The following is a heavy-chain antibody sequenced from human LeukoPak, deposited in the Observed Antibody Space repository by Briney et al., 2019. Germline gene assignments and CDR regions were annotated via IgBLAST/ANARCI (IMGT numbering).Heavy chain of an antibody. Sequence: SETLSLTCTVSGGSISSSSYYWGWIRQPPGKGLEWIGSIYYSGSTYYNPSLKSRVTISVDTSKNQFPLKLSSVTAADTAVYYCARTAYRHNDYWGQGTLVTVSS. CDR3: ARTAYRHNDY. V-gene: IGHV4-39*01. CDR1: GGSISSSSYY. D-gene: IGHD5-18*01. J-gene: IGHJ4*02. CDR2: IYYSGST.